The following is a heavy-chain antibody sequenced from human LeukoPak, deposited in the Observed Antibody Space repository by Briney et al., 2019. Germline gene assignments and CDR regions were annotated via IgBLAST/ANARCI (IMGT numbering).Heavy chain of an antibody. CDR1: GGTFSSYA. V-gene: IGHV1-69*06. CDR3: ARDDRVPAALDH. Sequence: SVKVSCKASGGTFSSYAISWVRQAPGQGLEWMGRIIPIFGTANYAQKFQGRVTITADKSTSTAYMELSSLRSEDTAVYYCARDDRVPAALDHWGQGTLVTVSS. J-gene: IGHJ4*02. D-gene: IGHD2-2*01. CDR2: IIPIFGTA.